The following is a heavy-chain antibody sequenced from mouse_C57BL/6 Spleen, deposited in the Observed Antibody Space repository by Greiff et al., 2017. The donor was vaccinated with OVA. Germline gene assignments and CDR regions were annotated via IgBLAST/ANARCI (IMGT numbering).Heavy chain of an antibody. V-gene: IGHV1-61*01. Sequence: QVQLQQPGAELVRPGSSVKLSCKASGYTFISYWMDWVKQRPGQGLEWIGNIYPSDSETPSNQKFKDKATLTVDKSSSTAYMQLSSLSSDDSAVYYCAIRPGTGFAYWGQGTLVTVSA. CDR1: GYTFISYW. D-gene: IGHD4-1*01. CDR3: AIRPGTGFAY. J-gene: IGHJ3*01. CDR2: IYPSDSET.